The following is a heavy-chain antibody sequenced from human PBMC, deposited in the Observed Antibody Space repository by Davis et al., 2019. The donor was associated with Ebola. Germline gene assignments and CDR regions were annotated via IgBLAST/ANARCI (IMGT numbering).Heavy chain of an antibody. Sequence: LSLTCAASGFTFSSYWMSWVRQAPGKGLEWVANIKQDGSEKYYVDSVKGRFTISRDNAKNSLYLQMNSLRAEDTAVYYCAKDGDYRPFDYWGQGTLVTVSS. J-gene: IGHJ4*02. D-gene: IGHD4-17*01. CDR3: AKDGDYRPFDY. CDR1: GFTFSSYW. CDR2: IKQDGSEK. V-gene: IGHV3-7*01.